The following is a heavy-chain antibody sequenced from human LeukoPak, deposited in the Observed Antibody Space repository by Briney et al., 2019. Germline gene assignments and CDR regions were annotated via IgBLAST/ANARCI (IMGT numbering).Heavy chain of an antibody. V-gene: IGHV1-2*02. CDR2: INPNSGDT. Sequence: ASVKVSCKASGYSFNAYYMHRVRQAPGQGLEYMGWINPNSGDTNSSQKFQDRVTLTRDTSITTAYMELSSLTSDDTAVYYCARAYGSGTSYHPDYWGQGTLVTVSS. CDR1: GYSFNAYY. D-gene: IGHD3-10*01. CDR3: ARAYGSGTSYHPDY. J-gene: IGHJ4*02.